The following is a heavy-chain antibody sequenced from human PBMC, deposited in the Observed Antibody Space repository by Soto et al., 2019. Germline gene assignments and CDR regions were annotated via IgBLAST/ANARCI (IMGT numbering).Heavy chain of an antibody. J-gene: IGHJ6*02. Sequence: PSETMSLTCTVCGGSVNICGYDWCWIRHHPGKGLEWIGYIYYSGSTYYNPSLKSRVTISVETSKNQFSLKLSSVSAAYTAVYYSGRSGTNRKYYGMDIPAQGTTVTVS. V-gene: IGHV4-31*03. D-gene: IGHD2-8*01. CDR2: IYYSGST. CDR1: GGSVNICGYD. CDR3: GRSGTNRKYYGMDI.